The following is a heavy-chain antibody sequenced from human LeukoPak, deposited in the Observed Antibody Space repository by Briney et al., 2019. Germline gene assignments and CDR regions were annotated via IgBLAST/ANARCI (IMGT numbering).Heavy chain of an antibody. Sequence: SETLSLTCAASGGSMSSGGYSWSWIRQPPGKGLEWIGYIYHSGSTYYNPSLKSRVTISVDRSKNQFSLKLSSVTAADTAVYYSASLDCSSTSCYHYWGQGTLVTVSS. V-gene: IGHV4-30-2*01. CDR1: GGSMSSGGYS. CDR3: ASLDCSSTSCYHY. CDR2: IYHSGST. D-gene: IGHD2-2*01. J-gene: IGHJ4*02.